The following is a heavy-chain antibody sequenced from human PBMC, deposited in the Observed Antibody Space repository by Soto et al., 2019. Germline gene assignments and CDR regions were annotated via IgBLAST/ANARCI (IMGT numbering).Heavy chain of an antibody. V-gene: IGHV3-23*01. CDR1: GFTFGSYA. Sequence: PXGSLILSCSAAGFTFGSYAMSWVRLAPGKGLEWVSVAGPSGSSTFYADSVRGRFTISRDNVENTLYLQMNSLRVADTALYFCARTYYYDSTGYYRTFDYWGQGTLVTVSS. CDR2: AGPSGSST. D-gene: IGHD3-22*01. J-gene: IGHJ4*02. CDR3: ARTYYYDSTGYYRTFDY.